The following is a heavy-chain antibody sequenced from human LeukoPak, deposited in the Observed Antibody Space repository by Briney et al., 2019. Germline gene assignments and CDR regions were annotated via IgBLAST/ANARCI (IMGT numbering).Heavy chain of an antibody. CDR3: AREVVVPAAISRLYYYYMDV. J-gene: IGHJ6*03. CDR2: INSDGSST. V-gene: IGHV3-74*01. Sequence: PGGSLRLSCAASGFTFSSYWMHWVRQAPGKGLVWVSRINSDGSSTSYADSVKGRFTISRDNAKNTQYLQMNSLRAEDTAVYYCAREVVVPAAISRLYYYYMDVWGKGTTVTVSS. D-gene: IGHD2-2*01. CDR1: GFTFSSYW.